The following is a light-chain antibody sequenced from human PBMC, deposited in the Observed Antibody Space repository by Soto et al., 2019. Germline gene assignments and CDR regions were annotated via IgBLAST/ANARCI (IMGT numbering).Light chain of an antibody. V-gene: IGKV1-5*01. CDR3: QQYDRYTPLT. Sequence: DIQMTQSPSTLSASVGDRVTITCRASQSISSWLAWYQQKPGKAPKLLIYDAYSLESGTPSRFSGRRSGTEFTLTTASVQPEDFATYYCQQYDRYTPLTFGGGTKVEI. CDR1: QSISSW. CDR2: DAY. J-gene: IGKJ4*01.